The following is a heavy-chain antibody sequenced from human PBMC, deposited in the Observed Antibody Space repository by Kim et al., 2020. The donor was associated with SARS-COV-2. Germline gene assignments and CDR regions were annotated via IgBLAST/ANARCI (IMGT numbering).Heavy chain of an antibody. J-gene: IGHJ6*02. V-gene: IGHV4-59*13. CDR2: IYYSGST. D-gene: IGHD3-10*01. CDR1: GGSISSYY. Sequence: SETLSLTCTVSGGSISSYYWSWIRLPPGTGLEWIGYIYYSGSTNYNPSLKSRVTISVDTSKNQFSLKLSSVTAADTAVYYCARSREGGFGELLTPGYDYYGMDVWGQGTTVTVSS. CDR3: ARSREGGFGELLTPGYDYYGMDV.